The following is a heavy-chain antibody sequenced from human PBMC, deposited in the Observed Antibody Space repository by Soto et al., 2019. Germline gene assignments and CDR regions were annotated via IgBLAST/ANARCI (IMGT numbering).Heavy chain of an antibody. Sequence: QVQLVQSGAEVKKPGSSVKVSCKASGNTFSKYAISWVRQAPGQGLEWMGGLIPILGTAKYAQKFQGRVTITADETTRTAYMELSSVGFEDTAVYYCARDYHDYIWGSYRNGMDVWGQGTTVSVSS. J-gene: IGHJ6*02. D-gene: IGHD3-16*02. CDR1: GNTFSKYA. CDR3: ARDYHDYIWGSYRNGMDV. CDR2: LIPILGTA. V-gene: IGHV1-69*01.